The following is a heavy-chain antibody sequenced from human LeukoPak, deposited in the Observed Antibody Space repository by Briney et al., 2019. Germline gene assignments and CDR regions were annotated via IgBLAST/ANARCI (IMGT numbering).Heavy chain of an antibody. D-gene: IGHD5-18*01. CDR1: GGTFISYA. CDR3: AIVDTAMVTDYYGMDV. CDR2: IIPIFGTA. V-gene: IGHV1-69*13. Sequence: ASVKVSCKASGGTFISYAISWVRQAPGQGLEWRGGIIPIFGTANYAQKFQGRVTITADESTSTAYMELSSLRSEDTAVYYCAIVDTAMVTDYYGMDVWGKGTTVTVSS. J-gene: IGHJ6*04.